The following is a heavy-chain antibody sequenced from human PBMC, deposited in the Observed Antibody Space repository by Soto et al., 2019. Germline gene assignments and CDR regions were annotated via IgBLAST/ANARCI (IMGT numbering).Heavy chain of an antibody. CDR2: INPNSGDT. J-gene: IGHJ4*02. CDR1: GYTFTSYD. V-gene: IGHV1-2*02. CDR3: ARNYDPPH. D-gene: IGHD3-16*01. Sequence: ASVKVSCKASGYTFTSYDINWVRQATGQGLEWMGWINPNSGDTKYAQKFQDRVTMTRDTSISTAYMELSGLRYDDTAVYYCARNYDPPHWGQGTLVTVS.